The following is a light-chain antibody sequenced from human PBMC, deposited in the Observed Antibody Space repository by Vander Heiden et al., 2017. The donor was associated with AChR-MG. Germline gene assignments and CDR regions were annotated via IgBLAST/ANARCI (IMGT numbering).Light chain of an antibody. CDR2: RNN. Sequence: QSVLTQPPSASGTPGQRVTISCSGSSSNIGSNYVYWYQQLPGTAPKLLSYRNNQRPSGVPDRFSGSKSGTSASLAISGLRSEDEADYDGAAWDDSLSGWVFGGGTKLTVL. CDR3: AAWDDSLSGWV. J-gene: IGLJ3*02. CDR1: SSNIGSNY. V-gene: IGLV1-47*01.